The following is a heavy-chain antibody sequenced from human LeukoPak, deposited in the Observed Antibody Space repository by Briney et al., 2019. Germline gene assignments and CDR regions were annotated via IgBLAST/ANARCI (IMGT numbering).Heavy chain of an antibody. CDR2: ISWNSGSI. J-gene: IGHJ4*02. D-gene: IGHD5-24*01. CDR3: AKGPSMATIDY. CDR1: GFTFDDYA. Sequence: PGGSLRLSCIASGFTFDDYAMHWVRQAPGKGLEWVSGISWNSGSIGYAYSVNGRFTISRDNAKNSLYLQMNSLRAEDTALYYCAKGPSMATIDYWGPGTLVTVSS. V-gene: IGHV3-9*01.